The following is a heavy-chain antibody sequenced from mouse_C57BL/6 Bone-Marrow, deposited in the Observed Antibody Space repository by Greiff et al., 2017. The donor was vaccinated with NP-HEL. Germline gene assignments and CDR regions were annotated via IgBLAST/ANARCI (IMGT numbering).Heavy chain of an antibody. V-gene: IGHV5-17*01. CDR1: GFTFSDYG. CDR3: ARGLYYYGSRNDAMDY. CDR2: ISSGSSTI. Sequence: EVLLVESGGGLVKPGGSLKLSCAASGFTFSDYGMHWVRQAPEKGLEWVAYISSGSSTIYYADTVKGRFTISRDNAKNTLFLQMTSLRSEDTAMYYCARGLYYYGSRNDAMDYWGQGTSVTVSS. J-gene: IGHJ4*01. D-gene: IGHD1-1*01.